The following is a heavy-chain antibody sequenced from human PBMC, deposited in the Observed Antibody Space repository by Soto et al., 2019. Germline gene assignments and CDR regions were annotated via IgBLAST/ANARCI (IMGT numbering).Heavy chain of an antibody. Sequence: EVQLVETGGGLIQPGGSLRLSCAASGFTVSSNYMSWVRQAPGKGLEWVSVIYSGGSTYYADSMKGRFTISRDNSKNTLYLQMNSLRAEDTAVYYCARDRGYYDSSGYYHTTWYFDLWGRGTLVTVSS. CDR2: IYSGGST. CDR1: GFTVSSNY. V-gene: IGHV3-53*02. CDR3: ARDRGYYDSSGYYHTTWYFDL. D-gene: IGHD3-22*01. J-gene: IGHJ2*01.